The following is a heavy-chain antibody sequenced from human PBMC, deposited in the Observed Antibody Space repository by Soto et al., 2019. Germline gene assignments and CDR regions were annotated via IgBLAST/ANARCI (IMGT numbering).Heavy chain of an antibody. V-gene: IGHV1-2*04. CDR3: ARTSRLDLLWFGELEVWFDP. CDR1: GYTFTGYY. D-gene: IGHD3-10*01. Sequence: AASVKVSCKASGYTFTGYYMHWVRQAPGQGLEWMGWINPNSGGTNYAQKFQGWVTMTRDTSISTAYMELSRLRSDDTAVYYCARTSRLDLLWFGELEVWFDPWGQGTLVTVSS. J-gene: IGHJ5*02. CDR2: INPNSGGT.